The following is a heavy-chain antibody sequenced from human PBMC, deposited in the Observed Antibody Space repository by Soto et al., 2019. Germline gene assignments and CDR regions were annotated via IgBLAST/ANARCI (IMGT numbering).Heavy chain of an antibody. D-gene: IGHD2-2*02. CDR1: GYTFTSYG. J-gene: IGHJ6*02. CDR3: ATIPSHYYYYSMDV. Sequence: ASVKVSCKASGYTFTSYGISWVRQAPGQGLEWMGWISAYNGNTNYAQKLQGRVTMTTDTSTSTAYMELRSLRSQDTAVYYCATIPSHYYYYSMDVCGQQTTLTVSS. V-gene: IGHV1-18*04. CDR2: ISAYNGNT.